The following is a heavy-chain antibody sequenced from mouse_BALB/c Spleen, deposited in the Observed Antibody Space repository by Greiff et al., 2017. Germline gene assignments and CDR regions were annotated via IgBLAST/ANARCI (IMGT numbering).Heavy chain of an antibody. J-gene: IGHJ3*01. D-gene: IGHD2-2*01. CDR1: GYTFTDYN. V-gene: IGHV1-18*01. Sequence: EVQLQQSGPELVKPGASVKIPCKASGYTFTDYNMDWVKQSHGKSLEWIGDINPNNGGTIYNQKFKGKATLTVDKSSSTAYMELRSLTSEDTAVYYCARFGDYGYVSWFAYWGQGTLVTVSA. CDR2: INPNNGGT. CDR3: ARFGDYGYVSWFAY.